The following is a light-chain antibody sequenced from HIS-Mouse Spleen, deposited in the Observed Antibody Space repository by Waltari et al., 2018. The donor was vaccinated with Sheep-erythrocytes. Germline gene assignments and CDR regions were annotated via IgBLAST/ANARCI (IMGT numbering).Light chain of an antibody. CDR2: DVS. Sequence: QSALTQPRSVSGSPGQSVTISCTGTSSDVGGYNYVSWYQQHPGKAPKLMIYDVSKRPSGVPDRCYGAKSGNTASLTISGLQAEDEADYYCCSYAGSYNHVFATGTKVTVL. V-gene: IGLV2-11*01. J-gene: IGLJ1*01. CDR1: SSDVGGYNY. CDR3: CSYAGSYNHV.